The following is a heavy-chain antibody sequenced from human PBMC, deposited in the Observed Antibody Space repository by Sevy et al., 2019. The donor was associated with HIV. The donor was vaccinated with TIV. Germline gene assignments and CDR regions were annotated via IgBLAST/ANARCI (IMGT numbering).Heavy chain of an antibody. J-gene: IGHJ1*01. D-gene: IGHD6-19*01. V-gene: IGHV3-23*01. CDR3: AKDGGGWYSSGWYYFDI. CDR1: GFTFNNYA. Sequence: GGSLRLSCAASGFTFNNYAMSWVRQAPGKGLEWVSSISGGGVNTYYADSVKGRLTISRDNTKNTLYLRVNSLRAEDTAVNFCAKDGGGWYSSGWYYFDIWGQGTLVTVSS. CDR2: ISGGGVNT.